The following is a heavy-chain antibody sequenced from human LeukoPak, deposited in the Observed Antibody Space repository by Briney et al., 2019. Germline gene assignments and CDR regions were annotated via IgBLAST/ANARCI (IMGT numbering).Heavy chain of an antibody. V-gene: IGHV1-69*13. CDR2: IIPIFGTA. D-gene: IGHD2-2*01. Sequence: ASVKVSCKASGGTFGSYAISWVRQAPGQGLEWMGGIIPIFGTANYAQKFQGRVTITADESTSTAYMELSSLRSEDTAVYYCARDGVDCSSTSCYGHYYYGMDVWGQGTTVTVSS. J-gene: IGHJ6*02. CDR1: GGTFGSYA. CDR3: ARDGVDCSSTSCYGHYYYGMDV.